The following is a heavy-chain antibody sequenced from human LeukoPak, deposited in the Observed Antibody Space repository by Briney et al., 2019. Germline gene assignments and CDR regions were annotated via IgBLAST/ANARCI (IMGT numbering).Heavy chain of an antibody. Sequence: PSETLSLTCTVSGGSISSYFWSWIRQSPGKGLEFLGYIYHSGSTTYNPSLKSRVTMSVDTSRNQFSLKLSSVTAADTAVYYCARGGWLKTDWFDPGGQGTLVTVSS. J-gene: IGHJ5*02. CDR2: IYHSGST. CDR1: GGSISSYF. CDR3: ARGGWLKTDWFDP. V-gene: IGHV4-59*01. D-gene: IGHD3-22*01.